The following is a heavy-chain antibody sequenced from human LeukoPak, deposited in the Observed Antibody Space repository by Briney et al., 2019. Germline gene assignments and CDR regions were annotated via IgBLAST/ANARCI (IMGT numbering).Heavy chain of an antibody. CDR1: GFTFSSYA. CDR2: ISGSGSTT. J-gene: IGHJ4*02. D-gene: IGHD1-26*01. CDR3: ARRRDSGSLQHFDY. V-gene: IGHV3-23*01. Sequence: GGSLRLSCAASGFTFSSYAMNWVRQAPGEGLEWGSVISGSGSTTYYADSVKGRFAISRDNSKNTLSLQMNSLRAEDPAVYYCARRRDSGSLQHFDYWGQGTLVTVSS.